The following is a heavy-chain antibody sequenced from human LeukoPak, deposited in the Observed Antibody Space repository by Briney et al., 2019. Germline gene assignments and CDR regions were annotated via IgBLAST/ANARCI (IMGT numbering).Heavy chain of an antibody. CDR3: AKPDDYYDSSGQVFDY. V-gene: IGHV3-23*01. Sequence: GGSLRLSCAASGFTFSSYAMSWVRQAPGEGLEWVSGLNHIGGNTIYADSVKGRFTISRDNSKNTLYLQMNSLRAEDTAVYYCAKPDDYYDSSGQVFDYWGQGTLVTVSS. CDR2: LNHIGGNT. D-gene: IGHD3-22*01. J-gene: IGHJ4*02. CDR1: GFTFSSYA.